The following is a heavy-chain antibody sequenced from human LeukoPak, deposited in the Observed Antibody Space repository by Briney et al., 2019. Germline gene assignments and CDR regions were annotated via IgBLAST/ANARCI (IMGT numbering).Heavy chain of an antibody. CDR2: IIPIFGTT. Sequence: SVKVSCKASGGTFSSYAINWVRQAPGQGLEWMAGIIPIFGTTKYAQKFQGRVTITADESTSTAYMQLSSLRSEDTAVYYCARGLAAAAAVTIDYWGQGTLVTVSS. CDR1: GGTFSSYA. V-gene: IGHV1-69*13. D-gene: IGHD6-13*01. J-gene: IGHJ4*02. CDR3: ARGLAAAAAVTIDY.